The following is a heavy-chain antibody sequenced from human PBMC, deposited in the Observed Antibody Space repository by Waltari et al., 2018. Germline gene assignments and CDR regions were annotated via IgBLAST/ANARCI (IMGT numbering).Heavy chain of an antibody. V-gene: IGHV3-49*03. D-gene: IGHD2-15*01. CDR3: TASRVASTYY. CDR1: GFTFGDYA. Sequence: EVQLVESGGGLVQPGRSLRLSCTASGFTFGDYAMSWFRQAPGKGLEWVGFIRSKAYGGTTEYAASVKGRYTISRDDAQSIADLQMNSLKTEDTAVYYCTASRVASTYYWGQGTLVTVSS. J-gene: IGHJ4*02. CDR2: IRSKAYGGTT.